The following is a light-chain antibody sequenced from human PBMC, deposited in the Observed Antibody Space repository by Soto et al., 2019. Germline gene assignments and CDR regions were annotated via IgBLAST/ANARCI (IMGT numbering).Light chain of an antibody. J-gene: IGKJ2*01. V-gene: IGKV1-5*03. CDR1: QSISSW. Sequence: DIQMTQSPSTLSASVGDRVTITCRASQSISSWLAWYQQKPGKAPKLLIYKASSLESGVPSRFRGSGSGTEFTLTISSLQPDGFATYYCQQYNSLHSFGQGTKLEIK. CDR3: QQYNSLHS. CDR2: KAS.